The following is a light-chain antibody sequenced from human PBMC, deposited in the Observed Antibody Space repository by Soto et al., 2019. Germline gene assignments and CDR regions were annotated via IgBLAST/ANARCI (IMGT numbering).Light chain of an antibody. J-gene: IGKJ3*01. Sequence: EIVMTQSPATLPVSPGERATLSCRASQSVSSNLAWYQQRPGQAPRLLIYGASTRATGIPARFSGSGSGTEFTLTISSLQSEDFAIYYCQQYNNWPPFTFGPGTKVDIQ. CDR2: GAS. CDR3: QQYNNWPPFT. V-gene: IGKV3-15*01. CDR1: QSVSSN.